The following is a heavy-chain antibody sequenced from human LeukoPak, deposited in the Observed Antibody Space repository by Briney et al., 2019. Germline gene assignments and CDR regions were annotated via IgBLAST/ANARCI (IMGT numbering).Heavy chain of an antibody. CDR1: GFTFGDYP. J-gene: IGHJ4*02. D-gene: IGHD6-19*01. CDR3: TSSYRSGWYGQY. CDR2: IRSKTHGGTT. Sequence: GGSLRLSCTASGFTFGDYPTTWSRQAPGKGLEWVGFIRSKTHGGTTEYAASVKGRFTISGDDSKNIAYLQMNSLKTEDTAMYYCTSSYRSGWYGQYWGQGTLVTVSS. V-gene: IGHV3-49*03.